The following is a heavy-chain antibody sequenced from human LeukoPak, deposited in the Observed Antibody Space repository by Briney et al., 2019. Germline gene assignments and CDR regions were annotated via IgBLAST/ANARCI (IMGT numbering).Heavy chain of an antibody. CDR2: IRSKANSYAT. D-gene: IGHD5-24*01. Sequence: GGSLRLSCAASGFTFSGSAMPWVRQASGKGLEWVGRIRSKANSYATAYAASVKGRFTISRDDSKNTAYLQMNSLKTEDTAVYYCTRHNIQMATMCNWGQGTLVTVSS. J-gene: IGHJ4*02. CDR1: GFTFSGSA. V-gene: IGHV3-73*01. CDR3: TRHNIQMATMCN.